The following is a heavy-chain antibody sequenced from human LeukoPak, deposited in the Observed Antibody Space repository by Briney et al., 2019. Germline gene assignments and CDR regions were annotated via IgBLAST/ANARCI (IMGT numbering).Heavy chain of an antibody. CDR2: ISYDGRNK. V-gene: IGHV3-30*03. J-gene: IGHJ4*02. D-gene: IGHD3-10*01. CDR1: GFTFSSYG. Sequence: PGRSLRLSCAASGFTFSSYGMHWVRQAPGKGLEWVAVISYDGRNKYYADSVKGRFTISRDNSKNTLYLQMNSLRAEDTAVYYCARIGNWFGNDYWGQGTLVTVSS. CDR3: ARIGNWFGNDY.